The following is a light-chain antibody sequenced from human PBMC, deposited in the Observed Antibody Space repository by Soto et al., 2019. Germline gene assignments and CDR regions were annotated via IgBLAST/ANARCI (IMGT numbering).Light chain of an antibody. V-gene: IGKV3-20*01. CDR1: QSVSSSY. CDR3: QQYGTSEII. CDR2: DTS. J-gene: IGKJ5*01. Sequence: EIVLTQSPGTLSLSPGERATLSCRASQSVSSSYLAWYQQKPGQAPRLLIYDTSSRATGVPDRYSASGSGTDFTLTISRLEPGDFAVFFCQQYGTSEIIFGQGTRLEIK.